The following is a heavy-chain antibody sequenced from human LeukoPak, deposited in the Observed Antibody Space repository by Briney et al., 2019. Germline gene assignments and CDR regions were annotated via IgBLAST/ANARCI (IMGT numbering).Heavy chain of an antibody. J-gene: IGHJ3*02. V-gene: IGHV3-53*01. Sequence: GGSLRLSCAASGFTVRNKYMSWVRQAPGKGLEWVSLIYSGGSTYYADSVRGRFTISRDNSKNTLYLQMNSLRAEDMAVYFCAREGSYHEGVNAFDIWGQGTRVTVSS. CDR3: AREGSYHEGVNAFDI. D-gene: IGHD3-10*01. CDR2: IYSGGST. CDR1: GFTVRNKY.